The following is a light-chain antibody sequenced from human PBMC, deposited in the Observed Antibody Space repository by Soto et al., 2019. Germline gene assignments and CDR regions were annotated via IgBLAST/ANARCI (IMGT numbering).Light chain of an antibody. CDR1: QSISSN. Sequence: DIVMTQSPATLSVSPGERATLSCRASQSISSNLACYQQKPGQAPRLVIYGASSRAAGIPDRSSGSGSGTDFTFTISRLEPEDFAVYYCQQYGNSRTFGQGTKVDI. CDR2: GAS. J-gene: IGKJ1*01. CDR3: QQYGNSRT. V-gene: IGKV3-20*01.